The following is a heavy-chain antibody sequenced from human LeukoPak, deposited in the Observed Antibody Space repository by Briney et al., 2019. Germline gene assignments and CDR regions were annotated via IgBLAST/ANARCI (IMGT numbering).Heavy chain of an antibody. J-gene: IGHJ4*02. D-gene: IGHD6-6*01. CDR1: GFTFSSYS. V-gene: IGHV3-48*01. CDR3: ARESDSSSSEFDY. CDR2: ISSSSSTI. Sequence: PGGSLRLSCAASGFTFSSYSMNWVRQAPGKGLEWVSYISSSSSTIHYADSVKGRFTISRDNAKNSLYLQMNSLRAGDTAVYYCARESDSSSSEFDYWGQGTLVTVSS.